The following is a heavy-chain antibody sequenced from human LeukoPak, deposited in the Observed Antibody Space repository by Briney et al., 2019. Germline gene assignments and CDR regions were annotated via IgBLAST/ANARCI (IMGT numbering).Heavy chain of an antibody. CDR2: INHSGST. V-gene: IGHV4-34*01. J-gene: IGHJ4*02. CDR1: GGSFSSYY. CDR3: AREQSNWVDWAFDY. Sequence: SETLCLTCAVYGGSFSSYYWSWIRQPPGKGLEWIGEINHSGSTNYNPSLKSRVTISVDTSKNQFSLKLSSVTAADTAVYYCAREQSNWVDWAFDYWGQGTLVTVSS. D-gene: IGHD5-12*01.